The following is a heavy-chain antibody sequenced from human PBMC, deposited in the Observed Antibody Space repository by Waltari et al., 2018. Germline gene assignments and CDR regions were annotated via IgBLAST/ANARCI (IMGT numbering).Heavy chain of an antibody. CDR1: GFPFREYG. CDR2: IWHDGSKK. J-gene: IGHJ6*02. Sequence: QVELVESGGDVVQTGRSLRLSWATSGFPFREYGMHWLRQVPGKGLEWVAHIWHDGSKKYYADSVKGRFTISRDNSKNTVYLQISNLRPEDTAMYFCSKPLQFSNVFEVWGQGTRVIVSS. D-gene: IGHD3-16*01. CDR3: SKPLQFSNVFEV. V-gene: IGHV3-33*08.